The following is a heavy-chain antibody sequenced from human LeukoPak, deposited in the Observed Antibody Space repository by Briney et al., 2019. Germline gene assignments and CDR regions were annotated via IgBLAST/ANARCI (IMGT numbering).Heavy chain of an antibody. D-gene: IGHD4-23*01. V-gene: IGHV3-9*01. CDR2: ISWNSGSI. CDR1: GFTFDDYA. J-gene: IGHJ4*02. CDR3: AKDWTTVVTEYFDY. Sequence: GRSLRLSCAASGFTFDDYAMHWVRHAPGKGLEWVSGISWNSGSIGYADSVKGRFTISRDNAKNSLYLQMNSLRAEDTALYYCAKDWTTVVTEYFDYWGQGTLVTVSS.